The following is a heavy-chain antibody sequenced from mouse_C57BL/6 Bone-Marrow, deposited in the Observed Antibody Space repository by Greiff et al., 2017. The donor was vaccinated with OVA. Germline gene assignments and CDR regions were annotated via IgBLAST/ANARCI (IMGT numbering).Heavy chain of an antibody. CDR1: GFTFSNYW. D-gene: IGHD2-3*01. J-gene: IGHJ2*01. Sequence: EVKVEESGGGLVQPGGSMKLSCVASGFTFSNYWMNWVRQSPEKGLEWVAQIRLKSGNYATHYAESVKGRFTISRDDSKSSVYLQMNNLRDEDTGIYYCTEGWLLPDYWGQGTTLTVSS. CDR2: IRLKSGNYAT. V-gene: IGHV6-3*01. CDR3: TEGWLLPDY.